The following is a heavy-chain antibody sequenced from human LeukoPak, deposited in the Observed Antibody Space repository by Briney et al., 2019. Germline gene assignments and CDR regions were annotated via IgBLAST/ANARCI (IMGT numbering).Heavy chain of an antibody. D-gene: IGHD3-3*02. CDR3: ARGMGEVSNNWFDP. V-gene: IGHV4-59*12. CDR2: IYHSGST. J-gene: IGHJ5*02. Sequence: SETLSLTCTVSGGSISIYYWSWIRQPPGKGLEWIGYIYHSGSTYYNPSLKSRVTISVDRSKNQFSLKLSSVTAADTAVYYCARGMGEVSNNWFDPWGQGTLVTVSS. CDR1: GGSISIYY.